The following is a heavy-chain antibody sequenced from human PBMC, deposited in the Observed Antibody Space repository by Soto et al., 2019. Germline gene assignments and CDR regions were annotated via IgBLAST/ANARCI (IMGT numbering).Heavy chain of an antibody. CDR1: GVTMSYGGYS. CDR2: ISHLETT. V-gene: IGHV4-30-2*06. J-gene: IGHJ4*02. Sequence: SETLSLTCSVSGVTMSYGGYSWSWIRQSPGKGLEWLGYISHLETTYYNPSFKSRLSLSIDTSKNQLSLKLRSVTAADTAVYYCARINWYASSRYYFDFWGQGTLVTVSS. CDR3: ARINWYASSRYYFDF. D-gene: IGHD6-13*01.